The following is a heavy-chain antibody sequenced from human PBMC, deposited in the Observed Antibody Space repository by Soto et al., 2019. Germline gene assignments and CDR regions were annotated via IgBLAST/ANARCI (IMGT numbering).Heavy chain of an antibody. V-gene: IGHV3-48*01. J-gene: IGHJ5*02. CDR1: GFTFSSYS. Sequence: EVQLVESGGGLVQPGGSLRLSCAASGFTFSSYSMNWVRQAPGKGLEWVSYISSSSSTIYYADSVKGRFTSSRDNAKTSLYLLMNSLRAEDTAVYYCAREALLNWFDPWGQGTLVTVSS. CDR3: AREALLNWFDP. D-gene: IGHD2-15*01. CDR2: ISSSSSTI.